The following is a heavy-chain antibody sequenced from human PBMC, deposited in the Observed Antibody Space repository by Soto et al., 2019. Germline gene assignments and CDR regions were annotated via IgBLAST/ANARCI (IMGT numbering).Heavy chain of an antibody. Sequence: QVHLVQSGAEVKTPGSSVKVSCKAAGGNFNTYTLIWVRQAPGHGLEWMGRIIPMLTVTNSAQKFQGRVTLTADKSTGTAFMELTSLRSDDTAIYYCSIGSWSAETFDIWGQGTMVTVSS. CDR1: GGNFNTYT. V-gene: IGHV1-69*02. CDR2: IIPMLTVT. D-gene: IGHD2-2*01. J-gene: IGHJ3*02. CDR3: SIGSWSAETFDI.